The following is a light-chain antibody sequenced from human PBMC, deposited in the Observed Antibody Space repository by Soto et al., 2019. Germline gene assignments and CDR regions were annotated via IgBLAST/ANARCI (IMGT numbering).Light chain of an antibody. V-gene: IGLV2-14*03. CDR3: SSYASSNTYV. J-gene: IGLJ1*01. CDR2: DVS. CDR1: SSDVGGYNY. Sequence: SVLTQPASVSGSPGQSITISCTGTSSDVGGYNYVSWYQQHPGKAPKLMIYDVSNRPSGVSNRFSGSKSGITASLTISGLQTDDEADYYCSSYASSNTYVFGTGT.